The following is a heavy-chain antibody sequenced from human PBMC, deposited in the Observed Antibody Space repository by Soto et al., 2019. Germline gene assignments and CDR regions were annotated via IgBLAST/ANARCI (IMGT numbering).Heavy chain of an antibody. CDR3: ARVRLNYDFWSGYPLVDWFHP. Sequence: PSETLSLTCTVSGGSISSYYWSWIRQPPGKGLEWIGYIYYSGSTNYNPSLKSRVTISVDTSKNQFSLKLSSVTAADTAVYYCARVRLNYDFWSGYPLVDWFHPWCQGTLVTVSS. CDR1: GGSISSYY. V-gene: IGHV4-59*01. J-gene: IGHJ5*02. D-gene: IGHD3-3*01. CDR2: IYYSGST.